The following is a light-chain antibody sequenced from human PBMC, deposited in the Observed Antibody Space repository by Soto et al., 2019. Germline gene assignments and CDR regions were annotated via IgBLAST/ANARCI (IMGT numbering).Light chain of an antibody. J-gene: IGKJ1*01. V-gene: IGKV3-15*01. Sequence: VMTQSPATVSVSPGEGATLSCRASQSVSSNLAWYQQKPGQAPRLLIYGASTRATGIPARFSGTGSGTDFTLTVSSLQSEDFAVYYCQQYDNWPQTFGQGTKVDI. CDR3: QQYDNWPQT. CDR2: GAS. CDR1: QSVSSN.